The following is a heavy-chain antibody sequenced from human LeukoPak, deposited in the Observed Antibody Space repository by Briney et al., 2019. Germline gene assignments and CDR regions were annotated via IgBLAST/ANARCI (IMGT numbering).Heavy chain of an antibody. CDR1: GYTFTSYG. CDR2: IGAYNGNT. V-gene: IGHV1-18*01. Sequence: ASVKVSCKASGYTFTSYGISWVRQAPGQGLEWMGWIGAYNGNTNYAQKLQGRVTMTTDTSTSTAYMELRSLRSDDTAVYYCARLQGSIAVAGTINWFDPWGQGTLVTVSS. CDR3: ARLQGSIAVAGTINWFDP. D-gene: IGHD6-19*01. J-gene: IGHJ5*02.